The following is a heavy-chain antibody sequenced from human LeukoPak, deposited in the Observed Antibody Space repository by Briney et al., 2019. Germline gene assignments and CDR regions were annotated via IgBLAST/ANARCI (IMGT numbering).Heavy chain of an antibody. D-gene: IGHD3-3*01. V-gene: IGHV3-48*03. CDR2: ISSSGSTK. CDR3: ASSDLRTYYDFWSGYYTGAFDI. Sequence: GGSLRLSCAASGFTFSSYEMNWVRQAPGKGLEWVSYISSSGSTKYYADSVKGRFTISRDNSKNTLYLQMNSLRAEDTAVYYCASSDLRTYYDFWSGYYTGAFDIWGQGTMVTVSS. J-gene: IGHJ3*02. CDR1: GFTFSSYE.